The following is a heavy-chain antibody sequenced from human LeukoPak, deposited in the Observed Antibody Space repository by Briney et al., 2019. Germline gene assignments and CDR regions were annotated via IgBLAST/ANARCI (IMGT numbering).Heavy chain of an antibody. J-gene: IGHJ5*02. CDR2: INHSGST. D-gene: IGHD6-19*01. Sequence: SETLSLTCAVYGGSFSGYYWSWIRQPPGKGLEWIGEINHSGSTNYNPSLKSRVTISVDTSKNQFSLKLSSVTAADTAVYYCARTGPRRQWLEKNNWFDPWGQGAQVTVSS. CDR3: ARTGPRRQWLEKNNWFDP. CDR1: GGSFSGYY. V-gene: IGHV4-34*01.